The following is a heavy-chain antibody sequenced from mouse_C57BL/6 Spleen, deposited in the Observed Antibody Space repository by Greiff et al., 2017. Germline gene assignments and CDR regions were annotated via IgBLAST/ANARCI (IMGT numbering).Heavy chain of an antibody. J-gene: IGHJ3*01. Sequence: QVQLQQPGAELVKPGASVKLSCKASGYTFTSYWMHWVKQRPGQGLEWIGMIHPNSGSTNYNEKFKGKATLTVDNSSSTSYMQLSSLTSEDSAVYYCARGFAYWGQGTLVTVSA. V-gene: IGHV1-64*01. CDR3: ARGFAY. CDR2: IHPNSGST. CDR1: GYTFTSYW.